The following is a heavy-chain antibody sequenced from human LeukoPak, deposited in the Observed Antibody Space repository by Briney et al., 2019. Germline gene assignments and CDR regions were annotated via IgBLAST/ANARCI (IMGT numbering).Heavy chain of an antibody. CDR2: IYSGGST. CDR3: ARDPQYSSSGNFDT. D-gene: IGHD6-13*01. CDR1: GFTVSSNY. V-gene: IGHV3-66*02. Sequence: GGSLRLSCAASGFTVSSNYMSWVRQAPGKGLEWVPVIYSGGSTYYEDSVTGRFTISRDNATNTLYRQMNSLRAEDTAVYYCARDPQYSSSGNFDTWGQGTLVTVSS. J-gene: IGHJ4*02.